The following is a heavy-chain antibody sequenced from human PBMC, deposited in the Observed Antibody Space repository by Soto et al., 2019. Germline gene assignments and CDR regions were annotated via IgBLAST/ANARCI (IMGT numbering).Heavy chain of an antibody. CDR2: ISSNGGST. CDR1: GFTFSSYA. CDR3: VDVAAAGTIGMDV. J-gene: IGHJ6*02. Sequence: LRLSCSASGFTFSSYAMHWVRQAPGKGLEYVSAISSNGGSTYYADSVKGRFTISRDNSKNTLYLQMSSLRAEDTAVYYCVDVAAAGTIGMDVWGQGTTVTVSS. V-gene: IGHV3-64D*06. D-gene: IGHD6-13*01.